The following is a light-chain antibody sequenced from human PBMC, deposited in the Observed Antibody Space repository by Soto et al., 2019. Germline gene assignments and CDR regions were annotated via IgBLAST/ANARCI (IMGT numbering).Light chain of an antibody. CDR1: QSVSSSY. Sequence: EVLLTQSPVTLSLSPGERATLSCRASQSVSSSYLAWYQQKPGQPPRLLIYGASSRATGIPDRFSGSGSGTDFTLTISRLEPEDFAVYYCHQYGSSPTFGQGTRLEIK. V-gene: IGKV3-20*01. CDR3: HQYGSSPT. CDR2: GAS. J-gene: IGKJ5*01.